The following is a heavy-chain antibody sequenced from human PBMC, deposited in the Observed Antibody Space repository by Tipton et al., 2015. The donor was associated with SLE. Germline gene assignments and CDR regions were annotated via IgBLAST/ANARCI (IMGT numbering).Heavy chain of an antibody. CDR1: GGSISSGGYY. Sequence: GLVKPSETLSLTCTVSGGSISSGGYYWSWIRQHPGKGLEWIGYIYYSGSTYYNPSLKSRVTISVDASKNQFSLKLSSVTAADTAVYYCARDPAARRGMDVWGQGTTVTVSS. V-gene: IGHV4-31*03. D-gene: IGHD6-6*01. CDR3: ARDPAARRGMDV. J-gene: IGHJ6*02. CDR2: IYYSGST.